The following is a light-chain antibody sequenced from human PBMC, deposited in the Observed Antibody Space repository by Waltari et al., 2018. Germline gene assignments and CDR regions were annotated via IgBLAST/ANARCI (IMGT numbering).Light chain of an antibody. Sequence: QSALTQPASVSGSPGQSITISCTGTSSDVGNYQLVSWYQQHPGKAPKLMIYAVSKRPSVVSDRFSGSKSGDMASLTISGLQPEDEAEYFCSSYAGSSKGVFGGGTKVTVL. V-gene: IGLV2-23*02. CDR3: SSYAGSSKGV. J-gene: IGLJ2*01. CDR2: AVS. CDR1: SSDVGNYQL.